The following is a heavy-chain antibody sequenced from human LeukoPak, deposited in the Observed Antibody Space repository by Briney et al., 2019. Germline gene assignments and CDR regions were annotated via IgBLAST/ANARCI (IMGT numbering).Heavy chain of an antibody. J-gene: IGHJ3*02. V-gene: IGHV3-74*01. CDR1: GFTFSSYW. D-gene: IGHD2-21*02. Sequence: PGGSLRLSCAASGFTFSSYWMHWVRQVPGKGLVWVSRINIDGSSTSYADSVKGRFTISRDNAKNTMYLQMNSLRAEDTAVYYCMAYCRGDCPADAFDIWGQGTMVTVSS. CDR2: INIDGSST. CDR3: MAYCRGDCPADAFDI.